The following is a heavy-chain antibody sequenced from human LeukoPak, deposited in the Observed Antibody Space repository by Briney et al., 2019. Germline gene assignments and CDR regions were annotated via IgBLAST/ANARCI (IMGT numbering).Heavy chain of an antibody. CDR1: GGSFSGYY. V-gene: IGHV4-34*01. Sequence: SETLSLTCAVYGGSFSGYYWSWFRQPPGKGLEWIGEINHSGSTNYNPSLKSRVTISVDRSKNQFSLKLSSVTAADTAVYYCARAYGSGSYYDIDYWGQGTLVTVSS. J-gene: IGHJ4*02. CDR3: ARAYGSGSYYDIDY. CDR2: INHSGST. D-gene: IGHD3-10*01.